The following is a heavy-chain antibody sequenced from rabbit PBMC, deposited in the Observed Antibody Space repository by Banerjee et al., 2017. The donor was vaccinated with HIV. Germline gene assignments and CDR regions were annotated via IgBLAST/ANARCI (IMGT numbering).Heavy chain of an antibody. J-gene: IGHJ4*01. Sequence: QLKETGGGLVQPGGSLTLSCKASGFDFSSYYMSWVRQAPGKGLEWIGIIYAGKGSTDYASWVNGRFTISSDNAQNTVDLQMNSLTAADTATYFCARGSSGYYNWYYFNLWGQGTLVTVS. V-gene: IGHV1S7*01. CDR2: IYAGKGST. CDR1: GFDFSSYY. CDR3: ARGSSGYYNWYYFNL. D-gene: IGHD1-1*01.